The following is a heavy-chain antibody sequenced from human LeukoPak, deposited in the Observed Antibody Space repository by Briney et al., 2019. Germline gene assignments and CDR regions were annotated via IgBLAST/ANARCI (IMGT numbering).Heavy chain of an antibody. V-gene: IGHV3-53*01. Sequence: GGSLRLSCAASGFTFSSYWMTWVRQAPGKGLEWVSVSYSGGSTYYADSVKGRFTISRDNSKNTLYLQMNSLRAEDTAVYYCASTDCSSTSCYDYWGQGTLVTVSS. CDR1: GFTFSSYW. D-gene: IGHD2-2*01. J-gene: IGHJ4*02. CDR2: SYSGGST. CDR3: ASTDCSSTSCYDY.